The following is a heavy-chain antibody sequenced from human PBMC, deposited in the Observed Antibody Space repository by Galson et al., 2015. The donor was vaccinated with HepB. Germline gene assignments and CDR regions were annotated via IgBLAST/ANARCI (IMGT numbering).Heavy chain of an antibody. D-gene: IGHD4-17*01. CDR2: INQDGSEK. J-gene: IGHJ4*02. V-gene: IGHV3-7*03. CDR1: GFTFRRYW. CDR3: ARGNGDSHDY. Sequence: LRLSCAASGFTFRRYWMNWVRQAPGKGLEWVANINQDGSEKYYVDSVEGRFTISRDNANNSLYLELSSLRAEDTALYYCARGNGDSHDYWGQGTLVTVSS.